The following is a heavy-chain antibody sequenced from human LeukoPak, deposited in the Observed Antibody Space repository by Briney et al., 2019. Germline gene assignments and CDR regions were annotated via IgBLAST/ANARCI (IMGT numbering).Heavy chain of an antibody. D-gene: IGHD6-6*01. CDR3: ARNQYSSSAYYYYYYMDI. CDR1: GGSISSGSYY. V-gene: IGHV4-61*02. Sequence: PSETQSLTCTVSGGSISSGSYYWSWIRQPAGMGLEWIGRIYTSGSTNYYPSLKSRVTISVDTSKNQFSLKLSSVTAADIAVYYCARNQYSSSAYYYYYYMDIWGKGTTVTVSS. J-gene: IGHJ6*03. CDR2: IYTSGST.